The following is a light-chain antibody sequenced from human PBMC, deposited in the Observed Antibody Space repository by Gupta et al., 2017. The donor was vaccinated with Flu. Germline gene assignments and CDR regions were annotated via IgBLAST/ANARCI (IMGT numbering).Light chain of an antibody. CDR2: SNN. V-gene: IGLV1-44*01. CDR1: SSNIGSNT. Sequence: QSVLTQPPPASGTPGQRVTLSCSGSSSNIGSNTVNWYQQLPGTAPKLLIYSNNQRPSGVPDRFSGSKSGTSASLAISGLQSEDEADYYCAAWDDSLNGPVFGGGTKLTVL. CDR3: AAWDDSLNGPV. J-gene: IGLJ3*02.